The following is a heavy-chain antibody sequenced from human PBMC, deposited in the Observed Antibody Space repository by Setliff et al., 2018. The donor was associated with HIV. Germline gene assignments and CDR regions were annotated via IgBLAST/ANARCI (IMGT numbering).Heavy chain of an antibody. J-gene: IGHJ6*03. D-gene: IGHD1-20*01. CDR2: LYYDGNT. CDR1: AYSIRNGYY. V-gene: IGHV4-38-2*02. CDR3: ARGIGTRYNYYMDV. Sequence: SETLSLTCTVSAYSIRNGYYWGWIRQSPGKGLEWIGTLYYDGNTYYNPSLKSRVTMSVDTSKNQFSLNLNSVTAADTAVYYCARGIGTRYNYYMDVWGIGTTVTVSS.